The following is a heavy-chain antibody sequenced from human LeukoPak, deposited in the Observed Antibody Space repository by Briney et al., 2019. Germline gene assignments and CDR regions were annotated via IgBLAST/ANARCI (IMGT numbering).Heavy chain of an antibody. CDR2: INPNNGGT. J-gene: IGHJ3*02. Sequence: ASVTVSCKASGYTFTGYYIHWVRQAPGQGLEWMGRINPNNGGTNYAQKFQGRVTMTRDMSMSTAYMELSRLRSDDAAVYYCAGEDNSSGYRPFDIWGQGTMVTVPS. CDR1: GYTFTGYY. V-gene: IGHV1-2*06. D-gene: IGHD3-22*01. CDR3: AGEDNSSGYRPFDI.